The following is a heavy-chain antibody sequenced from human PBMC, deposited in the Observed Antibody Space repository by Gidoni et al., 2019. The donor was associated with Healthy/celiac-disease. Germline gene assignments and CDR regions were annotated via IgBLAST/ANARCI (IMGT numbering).Heavy chain of an antibody. CDR2: INHSEST. J-gene: IGHJ6*02. CDR3: ARGLTYYDYVWGSYRPYYYYGMDV. CDR1: GGSFSGYY. V-gene: IGHV4-34*01. Sequence: QVQLQQWGAGLLKPSETLSLTCAAYGGSFSGYYWSWIRQPPGTGLEWIGEINHSESTNYNPSLKSRVTISVDTSKNQFSLKLSSVTAADTAVYYCARGLTYYDYVWGSYRPYYYYGMDVWGQGTTVTVSS. D-gene: IGHD3-16*02.